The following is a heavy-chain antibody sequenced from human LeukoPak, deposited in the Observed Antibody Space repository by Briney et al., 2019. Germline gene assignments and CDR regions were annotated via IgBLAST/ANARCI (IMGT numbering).Heavy chain of an antibody. CDR2: ISSSSSTI. V-gene: IGHV3-48*01. Sequence: RGVLRVCRAGSGFTFSTYSMNWERQAPGKGLEWVSYISSSSSTIYYADSVKGRFTISRDNAKNSLYLQMNSLSADDTAVYYCAGGASEYSSSGDFACWGQGTLVTVSS. CDR3: AGGASEYSSSGDFAC. CDR1: GFTFSTYS. D-gene: IGHD6-6*01. J-gene: IGHJ4*02.